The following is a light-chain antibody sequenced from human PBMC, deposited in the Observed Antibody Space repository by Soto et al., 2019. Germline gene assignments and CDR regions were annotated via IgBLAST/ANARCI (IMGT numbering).Light chain of an antibody. CDR3: QSHDSSLHASV. CDR1: SSNIGAGYD. V-gene: IGLV1-40*01. J-gene: IGLJ1*01. CDR2: GNT. Sequence: QSMLTQPPSVSGAPGQRVTISCTGSSSNIGAGYDVHWYLQLPGTAPKLIIYGNTNRPSGVPDRFSGSKSGSSASLAITGLQAEDEADYYCQSHDSSLHASVFGTGTKLTVL.